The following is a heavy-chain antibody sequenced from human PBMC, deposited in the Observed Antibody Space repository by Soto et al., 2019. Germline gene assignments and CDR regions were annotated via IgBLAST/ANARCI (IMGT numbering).Heavy chain of an antibody. CDR3: AKDGITWH. J-gene: IGHJ4*02. CDR2: IAWDGINI. V-gene: IGHV3-43*01. D-gene: IGHD1-20*01. CDR1: GFTFGDYN. Sequence: GGSLRLSCTASGFTFGDYNMHWVRQAPGKGLEWVSLIAWDGINIEYADSVRGRFTISRDNSKDSLYLQMNGLRHEDTAFYYCAKDGITWHWGQGTLVTVSS.